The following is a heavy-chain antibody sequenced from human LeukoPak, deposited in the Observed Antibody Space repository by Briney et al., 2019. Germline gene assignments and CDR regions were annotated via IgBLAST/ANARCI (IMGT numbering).Heavy chain of an antibody. J-gene: IGHJ4*02. CDR1: GGSISGYY. V-gene: IGHV4-59*01. CDR2: IYYTGNA. Sequence: PSETLSLTCTVSGGSISGYYWNWIRQSPGKGLEWIAYIYYTGNANYNPSLKSRVTISVDTSKNQFSLKLSSVTAADTAVYYCARVGQSSPHFDYWGQGTLVTVSS. CDR3: ARVGQSSPHFDY. D-gene: IGHD1-26*01.